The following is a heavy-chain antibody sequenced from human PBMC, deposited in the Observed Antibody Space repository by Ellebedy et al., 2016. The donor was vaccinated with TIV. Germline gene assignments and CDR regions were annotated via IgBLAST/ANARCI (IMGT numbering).Heavy chain of an antibody. CDR1: GFTFSSYW. D-gene: IGHD4-17*01. V-gene: IGHV3-7*01. CDR2: INQDGREK. Sequence: GGSLRLSCAASGFTFSSYWMTWVRQAPGKGLEWVANINQDGREKYYVDSVKGRFTISRDNAKTSLYLQMNSLRAEDTAVYYCATDGSYGDYLSPTHAFAIWGQGTMVTVSS. J-gene: IGHJ3*02. CDR3: ATDGSYGDYLSPTHAFAI.